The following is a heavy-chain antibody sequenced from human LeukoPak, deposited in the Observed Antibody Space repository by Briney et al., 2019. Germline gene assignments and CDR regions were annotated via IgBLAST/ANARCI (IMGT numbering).Heavy chain of an antibody. CDR3: ARDDPVFTDLQDY. CDR1: GYTFGNYG. CDR2: ISAYNGNT. Sequence: ASVKVSCKAAGYTFGNYGISWVRQAPGQGLEWMGWISAYNGNTNYAQKLQGRVTMTTDTSTSTAYMELRSLRSDDTAVYYCARDDPVFTDLQDYWGQGTLVTVSS. J-gene: IGHJ4*02. V-gene: IGHV1-18*01. D-gene: IGHD3-10*02.